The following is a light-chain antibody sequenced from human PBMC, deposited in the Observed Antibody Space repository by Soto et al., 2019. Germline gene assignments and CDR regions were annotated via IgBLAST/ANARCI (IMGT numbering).Light chain of an antibody. CDR3: QQYGSSPLTYT. Sequence: EIVLTQSPGTLSLSPGERATLSCRASQSVTSNYLAWYQQKPGRAPSLLIYSASSRATGIPDRFSGSGSGTDFTLTISRLEPEDFAVYYCQQYGSSPLTYTFGQGTKLEI. V-gene: IGKV3-20*01. CDR1: QSVTSNY. CDR2: SAS. J-gene: IGKJ2*01.